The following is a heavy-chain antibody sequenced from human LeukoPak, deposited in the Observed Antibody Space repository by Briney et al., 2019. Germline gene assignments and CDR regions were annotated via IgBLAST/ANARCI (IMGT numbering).Heavy chain of an antibody. Sequence: ASVKVSCKVSGYTLTELSMHWVRQAPGKGLEWMGGFDPEDGETIYAQKFQGRVTMTEDTSTDTAYMELSSLRSEDTAVYYCATAHRNYYDSSGYYDYWGQGTLVTVSS. V-gene: IGHV1-24*01. CDR1: GYTLTELS. D-gene: IGHD3-22*01. CDR2: FDPEDGET. CDR3: ATAHRNYYDSSGYYDY. J-gene: IGHJ4*02.